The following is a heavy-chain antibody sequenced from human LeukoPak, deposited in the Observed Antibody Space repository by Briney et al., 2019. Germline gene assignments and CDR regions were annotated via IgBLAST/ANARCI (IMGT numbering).Heavy chain of an antibody. D-gene: IGHD6-13*01. CDR3: ARGAWYGIS. CDR2: IKKDGSEK. Sequence: GGSLRLSCAASGFTFSDYWMTWVRQAPGKGLERLATIKKDGSEKYYVDSVKGRFTISRDNAKNSLDLQMNSLRAEDTAVYYCARGAWYGISWGQGTLVTVSS. CDR1: GFTFSDYW. V-gene: IGHV3-7*01. J-gene: IGHJ5*02.